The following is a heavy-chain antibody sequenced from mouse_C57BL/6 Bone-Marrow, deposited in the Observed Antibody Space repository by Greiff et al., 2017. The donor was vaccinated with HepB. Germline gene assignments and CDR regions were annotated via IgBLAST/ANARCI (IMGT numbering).Heavy chain of an antibody. CDR3: ARDRYDCYAMDY. CDR1: GFTFSSYA. Sequence: EVQLVESGGGLVKPGGSLKLSCAASGFTFSSYAMSWVRQTPEKRLEWVATISDGGSYTYYPDNVKGRFTISRDNAKNNLYLQMSHLKSEDTAMYYCARDRYDCYAMDYRGQGTSVTGSS. CDR2: ISDGGSYT. D-gene: IGHD2-12*01. J-gene: IGHJ4*01. V-gene: IGHV5-4*01.